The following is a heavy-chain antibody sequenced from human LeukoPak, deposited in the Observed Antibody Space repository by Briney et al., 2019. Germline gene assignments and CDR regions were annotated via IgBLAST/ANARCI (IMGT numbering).Heavy chain of an antibody. V-gene: IGHV3-7*01. J-gene: IGHJ3*02. CDR1: GFTFSSYW. Sequence: GGSLRLSCAASGFTFSSYWRSWVRQAPGKGLEWVANIKQDGSQKYYVDSVKGRFTISRDNAKNSLYLQMNSLRAEDTAVYARDESLGDLWSGYFDALDIWGQGTMVTVSS. CDR3: DESLGDLWSGYFDALDI. CDR2: IKQDGSQK. D-gene: IGHD3-3*01.